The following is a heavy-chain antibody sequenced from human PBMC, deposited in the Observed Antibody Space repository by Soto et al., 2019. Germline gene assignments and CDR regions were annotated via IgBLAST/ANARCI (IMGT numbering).Heavy chain of an antibody. CDR2: ISGSGDKT. J-gene: IGHJ4*02. CDR3: AKGASHAPFEK. Sequence: EVHLLESEGDLVLPGGSLRLSCAASGFAVNDFAMSWVRQAPGKGPEWLSTISGSGDKTFHSDSVKGRFDISRDNSNNKMFLQMNSLRAEDTAIYYCAKGASHAPFEKWGRGTLVTVSS. V-gene: IGHV3-23*01. CDR1: GFAVNDFA.